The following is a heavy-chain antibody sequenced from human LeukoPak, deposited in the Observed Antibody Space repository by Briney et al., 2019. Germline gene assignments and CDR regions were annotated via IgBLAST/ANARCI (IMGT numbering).Heavy chain of an antibody. D-gene: IGHD1-26*01. CDR2: ISSSSSYI. CDR3: ARDYMDSGSHSPF. V-gene: IGHV3-21*01. Sequence: GGSLRLSCAASGFTFSSYSMNWVRQAPGKGLEWVSSISSSSSYIYYADSVKGRFTISRDNAKNSLYLQMNSLRAEDTAVYYCARDYMDSGSHSPFWGQGTLVTVSS. J-gene: IGHJ4*02. CDR1: GFTFSSYS.